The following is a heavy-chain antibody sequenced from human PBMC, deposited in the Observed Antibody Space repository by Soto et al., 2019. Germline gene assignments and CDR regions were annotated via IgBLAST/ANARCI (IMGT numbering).Heavy chain of an antibody. Sequence: SETLSLTCTVSGGSISSGGYYWSWIRQHPGKGLEWIGYIYYSGSTYYNPSLKSRVTISVDTSKNQFSLKLSSVTAADTAVYYCARGWIVVIPGWFDPWGQGTLVTVSS. J-gene: IGHJ5*02. D-gene: IGHD3-22*01. CDR1: GGSISSGGYY. V-gene: IGHV4-31*03. CDR3: ARGWIVVIPGWFDP. CDR2: IYYSGST.